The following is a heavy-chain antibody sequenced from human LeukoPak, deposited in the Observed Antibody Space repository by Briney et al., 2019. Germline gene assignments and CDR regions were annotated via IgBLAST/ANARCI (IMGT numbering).Heavy chain of an antibody. CDR2: IIPILGIA. CDR3: AVDFSDTAMVTRDY. V-gene: IGHV1-69*04. Sequence: GASVKVSCKASGGTFSSYAISWVRQAPGQWLEWMGRIIPILGIANYAQKFQGRVTITADKSTSTAYMELSSLRSEDTAVYYCAVDFSDTAMVTRDYWGQGTLVTVSS. D-gene: IGHD5-18*01. J-gene: IGHJ4*02. CDR1: GGTFSSYA.